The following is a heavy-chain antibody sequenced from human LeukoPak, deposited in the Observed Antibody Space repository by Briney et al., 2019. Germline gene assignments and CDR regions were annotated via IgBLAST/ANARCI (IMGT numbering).Heavy chain of an antibody. J-gene: IGHJ5*02. D-gene: IGHD3-3*01. CDR1: GGSISSGDYY. CDR2: IYYSGST. Sequence: NPSQTLSLTCTVSGGSISSGDYYWSWIRQPPGKGLEWIGYIYYSGSTYYNPSLKSRVTISVDTSKNQFSLKLSSVTAADTAVYYCARAEPLWSGYLNWFDPWGQGTLVTVSS. V-gene: IGHV4-30-4*08. CDR3: ARAEPLWSGYLNWFDP.